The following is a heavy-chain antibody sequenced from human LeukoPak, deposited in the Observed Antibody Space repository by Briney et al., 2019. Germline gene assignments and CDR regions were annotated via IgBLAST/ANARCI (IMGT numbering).Heavy chain of an antibody. CDR3: ARVLSHSSSSLGMSYYLDY. Sequence: SDTLSLTCTVSVDSISSNYWTCIRHPPGKGLEYIGYIYYTGGTNYNHSLKSRVTISVDTSKNQFSLKLSSVTAADTAVYYCARVLSHSSSSLGMSYYLDYWGQGTLVTVSS. V-gene: IGHV4-59*07. CDR1: VDSISSNY. J-gene: IGHJ4*02. D-gene: IGHD6-6*01. CDR2: IYYTGGT.